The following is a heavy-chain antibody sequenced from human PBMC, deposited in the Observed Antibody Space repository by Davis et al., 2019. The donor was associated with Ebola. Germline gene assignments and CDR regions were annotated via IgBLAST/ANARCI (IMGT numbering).Heavy chain of an antibody. Sequence: AASVKVSCKASGYTFTSYDINWVRQATGQGLEWMGWLNPNSGNTDCTQKFQGRVTMTRDTSTSTVYMELSSLRSEDTAVYYCARDRIVVVVAATQAYYYYGMDVWGQGTTVTVSS. CDR2: LNPNSGNT. J-gene: IGHJ6*02. CDR3: ARDRIVVVVAATQAYYYYGMDV. V-gene: IGHV1-8*01. D-gene: IGHD2-15*01. CDR1: GYTFTSYD.